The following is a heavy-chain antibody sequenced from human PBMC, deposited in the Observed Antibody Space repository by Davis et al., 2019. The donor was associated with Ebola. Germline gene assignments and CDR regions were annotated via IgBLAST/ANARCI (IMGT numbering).Heavy chain of an antibody. J-gene: IGHJ6*02. CDR3: TTVWDTAMVTPHYYHYYGMDV. CDR1: GFTFSSYW. Sequence: GESLKTPCVGPGFTFSSYWMYWVRQAPGKGLEWVGRIKSKTDGGTTDYAAPVKGRFTISRDDSKNTLYLQMNSLKTEDTAVYYCTTVWDTAMVTPHYYHYYGMDVWGQGTTVTVSS. CDR2: IKSKTDGGTT. V-gene: IGHV3-15*07. D-gene: IGHD5-18*01.